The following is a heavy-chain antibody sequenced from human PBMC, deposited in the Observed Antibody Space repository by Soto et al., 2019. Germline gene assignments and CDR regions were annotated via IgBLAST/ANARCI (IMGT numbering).Heavy chain of an antibody. V-gene: IGHV3-21*01. CDR2: ISSISTYI. CDR1: GFTFSSYS. CDR3: ARDRYYDSSGYYYPAAFDI. Sequence: GGSLRLSGAASGFTFSSYSMNWVRQAPGKGLEWVSSISSISTYIYYADSVKGRFTISRDNAKNSLYLQMNSLRAEDTAVYYCARDRYYDSSGYYYPAAFDIWGQGTMVTVSS. J-gene: IGHJ3*02. D-gene: IGHD3-22*01.